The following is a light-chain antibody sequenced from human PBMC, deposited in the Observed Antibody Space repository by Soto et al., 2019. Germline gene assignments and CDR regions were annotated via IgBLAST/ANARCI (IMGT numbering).Light chain of an antibody. CDR3: HHWNDYSWT. CDR2: KTS. V-gene: IGKV1-5*03. Sequence: DIHMTQSPSTLSASVGDRVTITCRASQSISIWLAWYQQKPGQAPNLLIYKTSSLETGVPSRFSGSGSGTEFPLTISSLQPDDFSTYCCHHWNDYSWTFGQGTKVEVK. J-gene: IGKJ1*01. CDR1: QSISIW.